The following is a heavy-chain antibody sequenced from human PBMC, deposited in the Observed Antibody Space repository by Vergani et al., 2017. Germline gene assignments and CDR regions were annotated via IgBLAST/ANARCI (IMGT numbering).Heavy chain of an antibody. CDR2: ISSSGSTI. V-gene: IGHV3-11*01. CDR3: ARALPVADFDI. J-gene: IGHJ3*02. CDR1: GFTFSDYY. Sequence: QVQLVESGGGLVKPGGSLRLSCAASGFTFSDYYMSWIRQDPGKGLEWVSYISSSGSTIYSADSVKGRFTISRDKAKKSLYLQMNSLRAEDTPVYYCARALPVADFDIWGRGTMVSVSS.